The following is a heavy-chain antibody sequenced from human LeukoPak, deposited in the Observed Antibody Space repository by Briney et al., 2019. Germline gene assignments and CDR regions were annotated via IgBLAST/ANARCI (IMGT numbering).Heavy chain of an antibody. CDR2: ISSGGPYI. D-gene: IGHD6-19*01. J-gene: IGHJ4*02. V-gene: IGHV3-21*01. CDR1: GFTFSSYA. CDR3: ARDVIAVAGTLDY. Sequence: PGGSLRLSCAASGFTFSSYAMSWVRQAPGKGLEWVSSISSGGPYIYYADSVKGRFTISRDNAKNSLYLQMNSLRAEDTAVYYCARDVIAVAGTLDYWGQGTLVTVSS.